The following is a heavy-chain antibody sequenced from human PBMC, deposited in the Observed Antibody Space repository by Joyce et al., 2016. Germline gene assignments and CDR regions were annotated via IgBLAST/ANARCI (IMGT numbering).Heavy chain of an antibody. CDR2: ISSDSTYR. CDR3: ARGGIVYDYSMDL. D-gene: IGHD3-22*01. V-gene: IGHV3-21*02. Sequence: EVQLVESGGGLVKPGGSLRISCAASGFTFSTSSMSWFRRAPGKGLELVSAISSDSTYRFYADSVKGRFTVSRDNAKNSLYLQMNSLRAEDTAVFFCARGGIVYDYSMDLWGQGTTVTVSS. CDR1: GFTFSTSS. J-gene: IGHJ6*02.